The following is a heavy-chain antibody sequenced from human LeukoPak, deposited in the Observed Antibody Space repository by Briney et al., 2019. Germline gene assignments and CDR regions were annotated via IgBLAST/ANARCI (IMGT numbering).Heavy chain of an antibody. D-gene: IGHD3-10*01. CDR3: ARVLYGSGSYYRDY. V-gene: IGHV3-53*01. Sequence: PGGSLRLSCAASGFTVSSNYMSWVRQAPGKGLEWVSVIYSGGSTYYADSVKGRFTTSRDNSKNTLYLQMNSLRAEDTAVYYCARVLYGSGSYYRDYWGQGTLVTVSS. J-gene: IGHJ4*02. CDR2: IYSGGST. CDR1: GFTVSSNY.